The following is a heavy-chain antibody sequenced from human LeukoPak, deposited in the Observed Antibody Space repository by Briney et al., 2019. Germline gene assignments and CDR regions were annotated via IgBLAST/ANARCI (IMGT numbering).Heavy chain of an antibody. CDR3: AKDLVARDYYDSSGYYPSPFDY. V-gene: IGHV3-21*04. Sequence: GGSLRLSCAASGFTFSSYSINWVRQAPGKGLEWVSCVSSTSSFIYYADSVKGRFTISRDNAKNSLYLQMNSLRAEDTAVYYCAKDLVARDYYDSSGYYPSPFDYWGQGTLVTVSS. D-gene: IGHD3-22*01. CDR1: GFTFSSYS. J-gene: IGHJ4*02. CDR2: VSSTSSFI.